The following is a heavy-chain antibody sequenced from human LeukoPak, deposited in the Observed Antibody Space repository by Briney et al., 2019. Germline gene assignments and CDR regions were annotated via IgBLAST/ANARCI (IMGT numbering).Heavy chain of an antibody. J-gene: IGHJ4*02. D-gene: IGHD2-2*01. Sequence: ASVKVSCKASGYIFTSYGISWVRQAPGQGLEWMGWISAYNGNTNYAQKLQGRVTMTTDTSTSTAYMELRSLRSDDTAVYYCARDFYPGYCSSTSCYNFDYWGQGTLVTVSS. V-gene: IGHV1-18*01. CDR2: ISAYNGNT. CDR1: GYIFTSYG. CDR3: ARDFYPGYCSSTSCYNFDY.